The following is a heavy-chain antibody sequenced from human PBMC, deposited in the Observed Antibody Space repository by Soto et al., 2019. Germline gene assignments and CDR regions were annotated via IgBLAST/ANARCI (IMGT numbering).Heavy chain of an antibody. J-gene: IGHJ1*01. CDR1: GGSISGYY. Sequence: QVQLQESGPGLVKPSETLSLSFTVFGGSISGYYWSWIRQPPGRGLEWIGYVYSSGTTDYNPSLRGRVSISVDTSKNQFSLKLTSVTVADTAVYYCASLSSWSSAEYFQHWGQGSLVTVSS. CDR2: VYSSGTT. D-gene: IGHD6-13*01. V-gene: IGHV4-59*01. CDR3: ASLSSWSSAEYFQH.